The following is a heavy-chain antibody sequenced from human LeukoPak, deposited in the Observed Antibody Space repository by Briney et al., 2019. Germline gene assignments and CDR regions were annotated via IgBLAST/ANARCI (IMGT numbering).Heavy chain of an antibody. J-gene: IGHJ6*03. CDR2: ISSSSSYI. CDR1: EFTFSSYS. CDR3: AKDTPIQLWLRSDYYYYYMDV. V-gene: IGHV3-21*04. Sequence: GGSLRLSCAASEFTFSSYSMTWVRQAPGKGLEWVSSISSSSSYIYYADSVKGRFTISRDNSKNTLYLQMNSLRAEDTAVYYCAKDTPIQLWLRSDYYYYYMDVWGKGTTVTVSS. D-gene: IGHD5-18*01.